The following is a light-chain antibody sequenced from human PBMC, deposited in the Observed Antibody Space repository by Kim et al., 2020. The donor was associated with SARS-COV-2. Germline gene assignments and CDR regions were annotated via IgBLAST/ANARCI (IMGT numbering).Light chain of an antibody. CDR1: SSDVGNYNL. V-gene: IGLV2-23*02. Sequence: QSALTQPASVSGSPGQSITISCTGSSSDVGNYNLVSWYQHHPGKAPKLVLYDVNQRPSGISGRFSGSKSGNTASLTISGLQTEDEAEYFCCSYAGRTTYVFGTGTKVTVL. CDR3: CSYAGRTTYV. J-gene: IGLJ1*01. CDR2: DVN.